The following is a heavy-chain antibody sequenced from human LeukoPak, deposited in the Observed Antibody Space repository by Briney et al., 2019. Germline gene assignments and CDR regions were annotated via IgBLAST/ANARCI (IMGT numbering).Heavy chain of an antibody. CDR3: ASSGDYGDYFDY. D-gene: IGHD4-17*01. V-gene: IGHV3-23*01. J-gene: IGHJ4*02. CDR2: ISGSSTST. Sequence: GGSLRLSCAASGFTFSSYAMAWVRQAPGKGLEWVSTISGSSTSTYYADSVKGRFTISRDNSENALYLQMNSLRAEDTAVYYCASSGDYGDYFDYWGQGTLVTVSS. CDR1: GFTFSSYA.